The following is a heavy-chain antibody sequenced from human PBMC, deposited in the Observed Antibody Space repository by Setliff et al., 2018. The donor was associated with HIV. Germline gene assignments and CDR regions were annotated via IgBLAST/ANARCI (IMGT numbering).Heavy chain of an antibody. CDR1: GGTFSSYA. D-gene: IGHD1-1*01. V-gene: IGHV1-69*05. CDR3: ARDDWNDNAFDI. Sequence: SVKVSCKASGGTFSSYAISWVRQAPGQGLEWMGGIIPIFGTANYAQKFQGRVTITTDESTSTVFMELSRLRSDDTAMYYCARDDWNDNAFDIWGQGTLVTVSS. J-gene: IGHJ3*02. CDR2: IIPIFGTA.